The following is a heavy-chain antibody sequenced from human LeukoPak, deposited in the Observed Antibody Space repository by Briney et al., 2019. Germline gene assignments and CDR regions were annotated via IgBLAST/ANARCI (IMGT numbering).Heavy chain of an antibody. CDR2: INSDGSST. CDR1: GFTFSSYW. V-gene: IGHV3-74*01. D-gene: IGHD6-6*01. CDR3: ALEYSSSFSFDY. J-gene: IGHJ4*02. Sequence: GGSLRLSCAASGFTFSSYWMHWVRQAPGKGLVWVSRINSDGSSTSYADSVKGRFTISRDNSKNTLYLQMNSLRAEDTAVYYCALEYSSSFSFDYWGQGTLVTVSS.